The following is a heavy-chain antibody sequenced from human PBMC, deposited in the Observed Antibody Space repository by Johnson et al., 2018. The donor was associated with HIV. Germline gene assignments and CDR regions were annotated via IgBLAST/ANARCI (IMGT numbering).Heavy chain of an antibody. Sequence: VQLVESGGGVVQPGRSLRLSCAASGFTFSSYAMHCVRQAPGKGLEWVANIKQDGSEKYYVDSVKGRFTISRDNAKNSLYLKMNSLKAEAPALYYCAKEQLLRAFDIWGQGTMVTVSS. D-gene: IGHD2-15*01. J-gene: IGHJ3*02. CDR2: IKQDGSEK. CDR3: AKEQLLRAFDI. V-gene: IGHV3-7*01. CDR1: GFTFSSYA.